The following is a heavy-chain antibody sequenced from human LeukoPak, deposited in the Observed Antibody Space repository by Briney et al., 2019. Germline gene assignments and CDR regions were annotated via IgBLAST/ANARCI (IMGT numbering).Heavy chain of an antibody. D-gene: IGHD6-13*01. V-gene: IGHV3-23*01. CDR1: GFTVTSSA. CDR3: AIRTALYTTSWSNFDY. CDR2: IITRSGST. J-gene: IGHJ4*02. Sequence: PGGTLRLSFAASGFTVTSSAMGWVRQAPGKGLQWVSTIITRSGSTSYTDSVKGRFTISRDSSKNTLYVQMNSLRVEDTAVYYCAIRTALYTTSWSNFDYWGLGTLVTVSS.